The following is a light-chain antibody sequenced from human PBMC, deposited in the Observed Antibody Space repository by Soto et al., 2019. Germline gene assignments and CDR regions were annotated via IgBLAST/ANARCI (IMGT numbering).Light chain of an antibody. Sequence: EIVLTQSPGTLSLSPGERATLSCRASQNVANYLDWYQQKPGQAPRLLIYGASRRATGIPDRFSGSASGTDFTLTISRLEPEDVAVYFCQQYSDLPMTLGQGTRLEIK. CDR2: GAS. V-gene: IGKV3-20*01. CDR3: QQYSDLPMT. J-gene: IGKJ5*01. CDR1: QNVANY.